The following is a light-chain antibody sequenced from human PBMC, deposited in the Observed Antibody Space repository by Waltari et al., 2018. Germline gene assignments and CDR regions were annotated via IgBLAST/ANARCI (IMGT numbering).Light chain of an antibody. CDR3: SSHTATVPHV. Sequence: QSALTQPASVSGSPGQSITISCTGTSNDVGGSGYVSWYQQYPGKAPKLIIYEVSYRPSGISTRFSGSKSGNTASLTISGLQAEDEADYCSSHTATVPHVFGTGTRVTVV. CDR2: EVS. CDR1: SNDVGGSGY. J-gene: IGLJ1*01. V-gene: IGLV2-14*01.